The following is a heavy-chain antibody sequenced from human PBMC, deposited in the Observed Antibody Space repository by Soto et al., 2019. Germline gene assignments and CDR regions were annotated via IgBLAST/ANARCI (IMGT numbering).Heavy chain of an antibody. CDR2: ISGSGGST. V-gene: IGHV3-23*01. Sequence: GGSLRLSCAASGFTFSTYAMSWVRQAPGKGLEWVSGISGSGGSTYYADSVMGRFTISRDNSKNTLYLQMNSLRAEDTAVYYRAKIGLRFLEWLSPKDAFDIWGQGTVVTVSS. CDR3: AKIGLRFLEWLSPKDAFDI. D-gene: IGHD3-3*01. J-gene: IGHJ3*02. CDR1: GFTFSTYA.